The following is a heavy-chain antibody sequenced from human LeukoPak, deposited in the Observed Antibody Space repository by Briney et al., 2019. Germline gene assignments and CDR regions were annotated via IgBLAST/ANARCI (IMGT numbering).Heavy chain of an antibody. CDR2: ISWNSGSI. J-gene: IGHJ4*02. Sequence: RRSLRLSCAASGFTFDDYAMHWVRQAPGKGLEWVSGISWNSGSIGYADSVKGRFTISRDNAKNSLYLQINSLRAEDTALYYCAKESEYVGAVDYWGQGTLVTVSS. V-gene: IGHV3-9*01. D-gene: IGHD1-26*01. CDR3: AKESEYVGAVDY. CDR1: GFTFDDYA.